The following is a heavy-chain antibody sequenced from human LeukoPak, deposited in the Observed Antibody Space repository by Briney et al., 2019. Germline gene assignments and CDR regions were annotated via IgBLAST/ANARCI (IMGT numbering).Heavy chain of an antibody. V-gene: IGHV4-59*01. J-gene: IGHJ4*02. CDR2: IYYSGST. CDR3: ARSLAPSAGRVYYFDY. CDR1: GGSISSYY. Sequence: MPSETLSLTCTVSGGSISSYYWSWIRQPPGKGLEWIGYIYYSGSTNYNPSLKSRVTISVDTSKNQFSLKLSSVTAADTAVYYCARSLAPSAGRVYYFDYWGQGTLVTVSS. D-gene: IGHD2-15*01.